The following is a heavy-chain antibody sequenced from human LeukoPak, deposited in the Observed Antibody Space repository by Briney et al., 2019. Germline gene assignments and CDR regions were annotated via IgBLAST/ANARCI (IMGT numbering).Heavy chain of an antibody. CDR2: IYYSGST. D-gene: IGHD3-10*01. CDR3: ARLRITMVRGVKALPDWFDP. CDR1: GGSISSYY. V-gene: IGHV4-59*01. J-gene: IGHJ5*02. Sequence: SETLSLTCTVSGGSISSYYWSWIRQPPGKGLEWIGYIYYSGSTNYNPSLKSRVTISVDTSKNQFSLKLSSVTAADTAVYYCARLRITMVRGVKALPDWFDPWGQGTLVTVSS.